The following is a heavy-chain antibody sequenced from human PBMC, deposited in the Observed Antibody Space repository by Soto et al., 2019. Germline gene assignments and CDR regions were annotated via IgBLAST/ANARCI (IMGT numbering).Heavy chain of an antibody. CDR2: IYYSGST. D-gene: IGHD3-10*01. V-gene: IGHV4-59*08. Sequence: QVQLQESGPGLVKPSETLSLTCTVSGGSISSYYWSWIRQPPGKGLEWIADIYYSGSTNYNPSLTSRVTLAGDTCKTQFSLKPSSVTAGDAAVYFCARRYGLSAFDIWGQGTMVTVSS. CDR1: GGSISSYY. J-gene: IGHJ3*02. CDR3: ARRYGLSAFDI.